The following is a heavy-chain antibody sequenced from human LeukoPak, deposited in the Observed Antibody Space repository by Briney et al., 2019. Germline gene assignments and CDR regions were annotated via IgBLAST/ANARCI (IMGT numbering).Heavy chain of an antibody. Sequence: ASVKVSCKASGYTFTSYGISWVRQAPGQGLEWMGWISAYNGNTNYAQKLLGRVTMTTDTSTSTAYMELRSLRSDDTAVYYCARAFLGVSPLPRDYWGQGTLVTVSS. CDR2: ISAYNGNT. CDR1: GYTFTSYG. V-gene: IGHV1-18*01. CDR3: ARAFLGVSPLPRDY. D-gene: IGHD2-8*02. J-gene: IGHJ4*02.